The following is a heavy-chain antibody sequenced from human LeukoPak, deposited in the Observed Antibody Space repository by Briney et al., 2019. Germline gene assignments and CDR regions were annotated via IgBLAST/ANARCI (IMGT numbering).Heavy chain of an antibody. Sequence: ASVKVSCKASGYTFTSYDINWVRQATGQGLEWMGWMNPNSGNTGYAQKFQGRVTMTRNTSISTAYMELSSLRSEDTAVYYCATAIAVAGVTPDYWGQGTLVTVSS. CDR2: MNPNSGNT. J-gene: IGHJ4*02. D-gene: IGHD6-19*01. CDR3: ATAIAVAGVTPDY. V-gene: IGHV1-8*01. CDR1: GYTFTSYD.